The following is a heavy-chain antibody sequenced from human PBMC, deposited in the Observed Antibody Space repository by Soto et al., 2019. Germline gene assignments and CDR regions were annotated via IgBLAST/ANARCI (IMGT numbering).Heavy chain of an antibody. CDR3: ARHDIVGATPHFDY. J-gene: IGHJ4*02. CDR2: IYYSGST. D-gene: IGHD1-26*01. Sequence: QLQLQESGPGLVKPSETLSLTCTVSGGSISSSSYYWGWIRQPPGKGLEWIGSIYYSGSTYYNPSLKRRVPVAVDTSKNQFSLKLSSVTAADTAVYYCARHDIVGATPHFDYWGQGTLVTVSS. CDR1: GGSISSSSYY. V-gene: IGHV4-39*01.